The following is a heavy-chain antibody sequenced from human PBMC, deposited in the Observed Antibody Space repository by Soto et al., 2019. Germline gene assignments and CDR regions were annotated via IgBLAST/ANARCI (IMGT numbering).Heavy chain of an antibody. CDR3: AREIGCSGGSCYSFDY. J-gene: IGHJ4*02. V-gene: IGHV3-48*01. Sequence: GGSLRLSCAASGFTFSSYSMNWVRQAPGKGLEWVSYISSSSSTIYYADSVKGRFTISRDNAKNSLYLQMNSLRAEDTAVYYCAREIGCSGGSCYSFDYWGQGTLVTVSS. CDR2: ISSSSSTI. D-gene: IGHD2-15*01. CDR1: GFTFSSYS.